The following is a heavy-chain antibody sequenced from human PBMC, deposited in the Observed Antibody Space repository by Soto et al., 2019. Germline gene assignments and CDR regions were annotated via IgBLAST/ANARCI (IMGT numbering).Heavy chain of an antibody. CDR2: INPSGGST. CDR1: GYTFTSYY. Sequence: QVQLVQSGAEVKKPGASVKVSCKASGYTFTSYYMHWVRQAPGQGLEWMGIINPSGGSTSYAQKFQGRVTMTRDTSTSIVYMELSSLRSEDTAVYYCARGDYDFWSGPDYYYGMDVWGQGTTVTVSS. J-gene: IGHJ6*02. D-gene: IGHD3-3*01. V-gene: IGHV1-46*01. CDR3: ARGDYDFWSGPDYYYGMDV.